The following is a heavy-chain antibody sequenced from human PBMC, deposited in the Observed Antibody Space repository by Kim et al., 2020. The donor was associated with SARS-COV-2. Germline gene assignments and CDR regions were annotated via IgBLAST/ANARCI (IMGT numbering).Heavy chain of an antibody. Sequence: SETLSLTCTVSGGSISSFYWSWIRQPPGKGLEWIGYIYSSGSTNYNPSLKSRVTLSVDTSKNQFSLKLSSVTAADTALYYCARADRPLIWGHGTMVTVSS. V-gene: IGHV4-59*01. CDR3: ARADRPLI. CDR2: IYSSGST. CDR1: GGSISSFY. J-gene: IGHJ3*02.